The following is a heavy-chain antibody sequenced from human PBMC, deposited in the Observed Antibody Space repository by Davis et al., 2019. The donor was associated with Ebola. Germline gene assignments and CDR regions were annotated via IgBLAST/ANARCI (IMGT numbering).Heavy chain of an antibody. CDR3: ARDEFDY. J-gene: IGHJ4*02. Sequence: ASVQVFCKASSYSFTNYAIHCVRQPSGQRLEWMGWINAGNGNTEYSQKFQGRVTITRDTSASTAYMELSSLRSEDTAVYFCARDEFDYWGQGNLVTVSS. CDR2: INAGNGNT. V-gene: IGHV1-3*01. CDR1: SYSFTNYA.